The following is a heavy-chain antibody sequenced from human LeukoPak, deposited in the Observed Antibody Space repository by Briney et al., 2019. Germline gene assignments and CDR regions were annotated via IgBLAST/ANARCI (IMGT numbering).Heavy chain of an antibody. J-gene: IGHJ4*02. CDR1: GFTFSSSA. D-gene: IGHD4-17*01. V-gene: IGHV3-23*01. CDR3: AKMVGSTTVTPLDY. CDR2: ISASGGST. Sequence: PGGSLRLSCAASGFTFSSSAMSWVRQVPGKGLEWVSGISASGGSTYYADSVRGRFTISRDNSKNTLYLQMSSLRVEDTAVYYCAKMVGSTTVTPLDYWGQGTLVTVSS.